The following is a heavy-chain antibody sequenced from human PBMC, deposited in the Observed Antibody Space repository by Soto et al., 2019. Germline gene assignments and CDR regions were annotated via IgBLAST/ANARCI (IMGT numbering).Heavy chain of an antibody. Sequence: QVHLVQSGAEVKKPGASVKVSCKASGYTFTNYDINWVRQAPGQGLEWMGWISTYTGNTNYAQKLQGRVTMNTDTSTSTAYMNLRSLRSNDTAVYYCARGYYYGSGRPTPGGMDVWGQGTTVTVSS. CDR2: ISTYTGNT. D-gene: IGHD3-10*01. CDR1: GYTFTNYD. CDR3: ARGYYYGSGRPTPGGMDV. V-gene: IGHV1-18*01. J-gene: IGHJ6*02.